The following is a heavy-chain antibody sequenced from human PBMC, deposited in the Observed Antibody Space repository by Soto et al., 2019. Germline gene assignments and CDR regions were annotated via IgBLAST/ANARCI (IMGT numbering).Heavy chain of an antibody. V-gene: IGHV3-23*01. CDR2: ISGSGGST. CDR3: AKARFRDSSMFLLDY. CDR1: GFTFSSYA. J-gene: IGHJ4*02. Sequence: EVQLLESGGGLVQPGGSLRLSCAASGFTFSSYAMSWVRQAPGKGLEWVSAISGSGGSTYYADSVKGRFTIARDNSKNTLYLQMNSLRAEDTAVYYCAKARFRDSSMFLLDYWGQGTLVTVSS. D-gene: IGHD6-19*01.